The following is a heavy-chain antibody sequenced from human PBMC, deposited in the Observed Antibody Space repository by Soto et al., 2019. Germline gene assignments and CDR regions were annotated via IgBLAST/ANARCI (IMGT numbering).Heavy chain of an antibody. D-gene: IGHD2-21*01. Sequence: PGGSLRLSCAASGFTFSSFSMNWVRQAPGKGLEWISYLSGSSGTIYYADSVKGRFTISRDNAQNALYLQMTSLRVEDTAVYYCVRDDGYCAGDGCYFVYFHHWGQGTLVTVSS. CDR3: VRDDGYCAGDGCYFVYFHH. CDR1: GFTFSSFS. J-gene: IGHJ1*01. V-gene: IGHV3-48*01. CDR2: LSGSSGTI.